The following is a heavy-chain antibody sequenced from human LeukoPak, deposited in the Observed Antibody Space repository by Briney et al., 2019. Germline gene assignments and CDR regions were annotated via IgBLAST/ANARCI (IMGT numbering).Heavy chain of an antibody. CDR3: AKSSSSTVVTPLDY. V-gene: IGHV3-23*01. CDR2: ISGSGGST. D-gene: IGHD4-23*01. Sequence: GGSLRLSCAVSGFTFTSYAMSWVRQAPGKGLEWVSAISGSGGSTYYADSVKGRFTISRDNSKNTLYLQMNSLRAEDTAVYYCAKSSSSTVVTPLDYWGQGTLVTVSS. CDR1: GFTFTSYA. J-gene: IGHJ4*02.